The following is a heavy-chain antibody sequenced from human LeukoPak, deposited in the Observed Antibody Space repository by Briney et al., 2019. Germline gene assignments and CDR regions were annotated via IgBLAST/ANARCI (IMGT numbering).Heavy chain of an antibody. D-gene: IGHD2-15*01. CDR3: TRADTVVVVPDF. CDR1: GFTFSSYW. CDR2: VNSDGSST. J-gene: IGHJ4*02. V-gene: IGHV3-74*01. Sequence: PGGSLRLSCAASGFTFSSYWMQWVRQAPGKGPVWVSRVNSDGSSTNYADSVKGRFTISRDNARNTLYLQMNSLRAEDTALYYCTRADTVVVVPDFWGQGTLVTVSS.